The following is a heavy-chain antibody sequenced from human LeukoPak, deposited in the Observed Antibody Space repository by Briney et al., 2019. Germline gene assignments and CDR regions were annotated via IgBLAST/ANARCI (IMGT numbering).Heavy chain of an antibody. CDR2: INPIFGTA. J-gene: IGHJ5*02. Sequence: SVKVSCKASGGTFSSYAISWVRQAPGQGLEWMGGINPIFGTANYAQKFQGRVTITADESTSTAYMELSSLRSEDTAVYYCARDLRGTYYDSSGYYYHWGQGTLVTISS. V-gene: IGHV1-69*13. D-gene: IGHD3-22*01. CDR1: GGTFSSYA. CDR3: ARDLRGTYYDSSGYYYH.